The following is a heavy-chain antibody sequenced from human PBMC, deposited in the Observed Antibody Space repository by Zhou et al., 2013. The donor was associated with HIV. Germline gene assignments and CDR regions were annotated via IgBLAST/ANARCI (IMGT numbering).Heavy chain of an antibody. D-gene: IGHD3-9*01. J-gene: IGHJ4*02. CDR3: ARAQGDILTEGYFDY. CDR2: IIPFFDVP. CDR1: GDTFRSSYA. V-gene: IGHV1-69*04. Sequence: QVQLVQSGAEVRKPGSSVKVSCRVSGDTFRSSYAITWVRQAPGQGLEWMGTIIPFFDVPNYAQKFQGRVTITADKSTSTSYLELRSPRSEDTALYYCARAQGDILTEGYFDYWGQGTLVTVSS.